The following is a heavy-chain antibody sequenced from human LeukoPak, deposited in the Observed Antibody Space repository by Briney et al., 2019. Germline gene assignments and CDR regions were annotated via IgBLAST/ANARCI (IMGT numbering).Heavy chain of an antibody. Sequence: GGSLRLSCAASGFTFSSYGMHWVRQAPGKGLEWVAVISYDGSNKYYADSVKGRFIISRDNSKNTLYLQMNSLRAEDTAVYYCAKGLTAMVLVIDYWGQGTLVTVSS. J-gene: IGHJ4*02. V-gene: IGHV3-30*18. CDR2: ISYDGSNK. D-gene: IGHD5-18*01. CDR1: GFTFSSYG. CDR3: AKGLTAMVLVIDY.